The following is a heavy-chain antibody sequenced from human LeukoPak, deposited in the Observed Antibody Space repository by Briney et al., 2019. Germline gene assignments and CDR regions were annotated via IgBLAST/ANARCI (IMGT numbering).Heavy chain of an antibody. CDR1: GYTFTSYA. Sequence: ASVKVSCKAFGYTFTSYAMHWVGQAPGQRLEWMGWINAGNGNTKYSQKFQGRVTITRDTSASTAYMELSSLRSEDTAVYYCARVRNYDFWSGLFDYWGQGTLVTVSS. V-gene: IGHV1-3*01. J-gene: IGHJ4*02. CDR3: ARVRNYDFWSGLFDY. D-gene: IGHD3-3*01. CDR2: INAGNGNT.